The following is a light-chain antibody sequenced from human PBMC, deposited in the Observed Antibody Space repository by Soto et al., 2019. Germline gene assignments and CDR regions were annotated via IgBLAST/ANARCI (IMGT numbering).Light chain of an antibody. CDR2: GAS. CDR3: QQYNNWPRT. V-gene: IGKV3-15*01. J-gene: IGKJ1*01. Sequence: EIVMTQSPATLSVSPGERATLSCRASQSVSSNLAWYQQKPGQPPRLLIYGASTRATGIPARFSGSGSGTEFTLTISILQSEDFAVYYCQQYNNWPRTFGQGTKVDIK. CDR1: QSVSSN.